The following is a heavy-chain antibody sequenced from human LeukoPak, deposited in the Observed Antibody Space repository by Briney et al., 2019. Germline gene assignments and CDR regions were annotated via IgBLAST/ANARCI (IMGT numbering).Heavy chain of an antibody. CDR2: LNPHSGAT. CDR3: ARGHRIINGLDV. Sequence: SVRVSCKASGYTLSDYYIYWGRQAPGQGLEWLGWLNPHSGATNYAQKFQGRVTLTKDTSSSTAYMELTTLTSDDTAIYYCARGHRIINGLDVWGQGTMVIVSS. CDR1: GYTLSDYY. J-gene: IGHJ6*02. V-gene: IGHV1-2*02.